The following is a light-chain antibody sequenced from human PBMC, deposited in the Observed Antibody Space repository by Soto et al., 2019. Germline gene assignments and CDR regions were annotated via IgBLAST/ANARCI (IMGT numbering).Light chain of an antibody. CDR2: DVS. CDR1: QTIDNW. V-gene: IGKV1-5*01. Sequence: IQMSQSPSTLSSSLGDRVTVTCRASQTIDNWLAWYQQKPGKTPKLLIYDVSILEAGVPSRFSGSGSGTEFTLTIRSMNPDDFATYYCQHYRTYWTFGQGTKVDIK. J-gene: IGKJ1*01. CDR3: QHYRTYWT.